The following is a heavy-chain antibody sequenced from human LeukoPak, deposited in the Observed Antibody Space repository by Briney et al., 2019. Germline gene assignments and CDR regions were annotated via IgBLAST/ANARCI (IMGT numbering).Heavy chain of an antibody. CDR2: IIPILGIA. CDR3: ARDRPIVATIKPPYYFDY. D-gene: IGHD5-12*01. V-gene: IGHV1-69*04. J-gene: IGHJ4*02. Sequence: ASVKVSCKASGGTFISYAISWVRQAPGQGLEWMGRIIPILGIANYAQKFQGRVTITADKSTRTAYMELSSLRSEDTDVYYCARDRPIVATIKPPYYFDYWGQGTLVTVSS. CDR1: GGTFISYA.